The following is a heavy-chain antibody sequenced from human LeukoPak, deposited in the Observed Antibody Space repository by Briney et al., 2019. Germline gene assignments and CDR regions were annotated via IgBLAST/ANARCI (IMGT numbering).Heavy chain of an antibody. CDR2: IWHDGINK. V-gene: IGHV3-33*01. J-gene: IGHJ4*02. CDR3: ASLPGGYGDYSHSPFDY. Sequence: GGSLRLSCAASGFTFSSYGMHWVRQAPGKGLEWVAVIWHDGINKGYADSAKGRFTISRDNSKNTLYLQMNSLRAEDTAVYYCASLPGGYGDYSHSPFDYWGQGTLVTVSS. CDR1: GFTFSSYG. D-gene: IGHD4-17*01.